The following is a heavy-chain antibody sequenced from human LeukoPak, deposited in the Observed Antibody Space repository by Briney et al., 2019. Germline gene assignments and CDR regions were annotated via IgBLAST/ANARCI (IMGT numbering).Heavy chain of an antibody. J-gene: IGHJ6*02. Sequence: SVKVSCKASGGTFSRYAISWVRQAPGQGLEWMGGIIPIFGTANYAQKFQGRITITADDSTSTVYMELSSLRSEDTAVYYCARELVAGIAVALPHYYYYGMDVWGQGTTVTVSS. D-gene: IGHD6-19*01. CDR2: IIPIFGTA. CDR1: GGTFSRYA. V-gene: IGHV1-69*13. CDR3: ARELVAGIAVALPHYYYYGMDV.